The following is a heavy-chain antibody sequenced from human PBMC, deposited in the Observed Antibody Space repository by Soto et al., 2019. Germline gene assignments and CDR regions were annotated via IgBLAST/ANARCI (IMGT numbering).Heavy chain of an antibody. V-gene: IGHV4-31*03. CDR1: GGSISSGGYY. CDR2: IYYSGST. Sequence: QVQLQESGPGLVKPSQTLSLTCTVSGGSISSGGYYWSWIRQHPGKGLEWIGYIYYSGSTYYNPSLKSRVTISVDTSKTPFSLKLSSVTAADTAVYYCATYGSGTYKPTTFDYWGQGTLVTVSS. J-gene: IGHJ4*02. D-gene: IGHD3-10*01. CDR3: ATYGSGTYKPTTFDY.